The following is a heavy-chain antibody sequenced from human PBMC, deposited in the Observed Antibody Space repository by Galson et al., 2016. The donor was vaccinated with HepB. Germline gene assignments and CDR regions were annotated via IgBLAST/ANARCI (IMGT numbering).Heavy chain of an antibody. Sequence: SLRLSCAVSGFTVTDAWMTWVRQAPGKGLEWVGRINSEAGGGTSDYAAPGKGRFTISRGDSQTTMYLQMNSLKTEDTAVYYCATYTYGRFDYWGQGTLVTVSS. CDR2: INSEAGGGTS. J-gene: IGHJ4*02. V-gene: IGHV3-15*01. D-gene: IGHD1-1*01. CDR3: ATYTYGRFDY. CDR1: GFTVTDAW.